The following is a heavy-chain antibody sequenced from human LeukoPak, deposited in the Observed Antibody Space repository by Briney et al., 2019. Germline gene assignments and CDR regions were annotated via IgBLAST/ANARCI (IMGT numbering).Heavy chain of an antibody. CDR1: GYTLTELS. V-gene: IGHV1-24*01. CDR3: ATRKIDYYDSTRGLDY. CDR2: FDPEDGET. D-gene: IGHD3-22*01. Sequence: ASVKVSCKVSGYTLTELSMHWVRQAPGKGLEWMGGFDPEDGETIYAQKFQGRVTMTEDTSTDTAYMELSSLRSEDTAVYYCATRKIDYYDSTRGLDYWGQGTLVTVSS. J-gene: IGHJ4*02.